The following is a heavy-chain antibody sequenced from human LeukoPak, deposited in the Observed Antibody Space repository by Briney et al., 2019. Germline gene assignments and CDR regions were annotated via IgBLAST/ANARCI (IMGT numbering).Heavy chain of an antibody. D-gene: IGHD3-10*01. CDR3: ARGENSGSGSYDY. J-gene: IGHJ4*02. CDR2: IYSGGST. V-gene: IGHV3-53*01. Sequence: GGSLRLSCAASGFTVSSNYMSWVRQAPGQGLEWVSVIYSGGSTYYADSVKGRFTISRDNTMNTLYLQMNSLRAEDTAVYYCARGENSGSGSYDYWGQGTLVTVSS. CDR1: GFTVSSNY.